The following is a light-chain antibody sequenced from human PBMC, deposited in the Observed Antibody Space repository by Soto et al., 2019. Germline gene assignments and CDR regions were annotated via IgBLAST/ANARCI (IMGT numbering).Light chain of an antibody. V-gene: IGKV3-11*01. CDR3: QQRSNWPPT. CDR1: QSVSSY. CDR2: GAS. Sequence: EIVLTQSPATLSLSPGERATLSCRASQSVSSYLAWYQQKPGQAPRLLIYGASNRAAGIPARFSGSGSETDFTLTISSLEPEDFAVFYCQQRSNWPPTFGQGTKVEIK. J-gene: IGKJ1*01.